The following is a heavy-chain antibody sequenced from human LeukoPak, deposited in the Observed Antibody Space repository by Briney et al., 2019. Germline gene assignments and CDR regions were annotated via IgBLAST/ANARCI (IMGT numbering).Heavy chain of an antibody. D-gene: IGHD4-23*01. Sequence: NPSETLSLTFSVSGPSISSYYWSWIPQPPRKRLEWIGYIYYSGSTYHNPSLKSRVTISVDTSKNQFSLKLSSVTAADTAVYYCASGNKNWYFDLWGRGTLVTVSS. J-gene: IGHJ2*01. CDR2: IYYSGST. CDR1: GPSISSYY. V-gene: IGHV4-59*06. CDR3: ASGNKNWYFDL.